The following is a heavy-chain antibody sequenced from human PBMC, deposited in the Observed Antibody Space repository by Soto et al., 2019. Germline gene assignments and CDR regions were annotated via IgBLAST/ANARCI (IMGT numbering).Heavy chain of an antibody. D-gene: IGHD5-18*01. CDR3: ARATGYSYGPVDY. CDR1: GGSVSSGSYY. J-gene: IGHJ4*02. Sequence: QVQLQESGPGLVKPSETLSLTCTVSGGSVSSGSYYWSWIRQPPGKGLEWIGYIYYSGSTNYNPSLKSRVTISVDTSKNQFSLKLSSVTAADTAVYYCARATGYSYGPVDYWGQGTLVTVSS. V-gene: IGHV4-61*01. CDR2: IYYSGST.